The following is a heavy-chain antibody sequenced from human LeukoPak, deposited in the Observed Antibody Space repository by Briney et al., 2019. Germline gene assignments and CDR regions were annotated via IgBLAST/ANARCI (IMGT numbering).Heavy chain of an antibody. CDR1: GGSISSYY. CDR2: IYYSGST. D-gene: IGHD1-14*01. Sequence: SETLSLTXTVSGGSISSYYWSWIRQPPGKGLEWIGYIYYSGSTNYNPSLKSRVTISVDTSKNQFSLKLSSVTAADTAVYYCARYRNEALFAFDIWGQGTMVTVSS. CDR3: ARYRNEALFAFDI. J-gene: IGHJ3*02. V-gene: IGHV4-59*01.